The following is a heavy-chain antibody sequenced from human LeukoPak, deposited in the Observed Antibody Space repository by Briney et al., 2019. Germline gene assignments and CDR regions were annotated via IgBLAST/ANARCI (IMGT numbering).Heavy chain of an antibody. J-gene: IGHJ6*02. CDR1: GFTFSSYA. CDR3: AKDIPWFGEFPV. CDR2: ISGSGGST. V-gene: IGHV3-23*01. D-gene: IGHD3-10*01. Sequence: GGSLRLSCAASGFTFSSYAMSWVRQTPGKGLEWVSAISGSGGSTYYADSVKGRFTISRDTSKNTLYLQMNSLRAEDTAVYYCAKDIPWFGEFPVWGQGTTVTVSS.